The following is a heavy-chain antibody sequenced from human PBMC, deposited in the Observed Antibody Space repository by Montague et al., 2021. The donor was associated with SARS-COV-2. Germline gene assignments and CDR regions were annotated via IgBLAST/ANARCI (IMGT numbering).Heavy chain of an antibody. J-gene: IGHJ6*01. CDR2: IDSSATYI. CDR1: GFTFRTYS. Sequence: SLRLSCAASGFTFRTYSMNWVRQAPGKGLEWVPSIDSSATYIYYADSVKGRFTISRDNAKNSLYLQMNSLHQGPIGLPPGTLLQEHLWG. V-gene: IGHV3-21*01. CDR3: TLLQEHL.